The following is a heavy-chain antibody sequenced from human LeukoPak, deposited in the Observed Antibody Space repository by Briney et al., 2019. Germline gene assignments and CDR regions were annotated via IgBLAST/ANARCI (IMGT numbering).Heavy chain of an antibody. CDR3: ARGVRGVTYFDY. Sequence: SETLSLTCTVSGGSISSYYWSWIRQPAGKGLEWIGYIYYSGSTNYNPSLKSRVTISVDTSKNQFSLKLSSVTAADTAVYYCARGVRGVTYFDYWGQGTLVTVSS. D-gene: IGHD3-10*01. V-gene: IGHV4-59*01. J-gene: IGHJ4*02. CDR2: IYYSGST. CDR1: GGSISSYY.